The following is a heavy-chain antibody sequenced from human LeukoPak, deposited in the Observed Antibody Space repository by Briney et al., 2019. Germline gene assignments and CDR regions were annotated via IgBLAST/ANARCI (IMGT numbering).Heavy chain of an antibody. Sequence: GGSLRLSCAASGFRFSSYSMTWVRQAPGKGLEWVSYFPSDSSSTIHYADSVRGRFTISRDNAKNSLFLQMNSLRTEDTAVYYCAKRSHKDIRVYAIDPDFDYWGQGTLVTVSS. CDR2: FPSDSSSTI. V-gene: IGHV3-48*04. CDR3: AKRSHKDIRVYAIDPDFDY. J-gene: IGHJ4*02. D-gene: IGHD2-8*01. CDR1: GFRFSSYS.